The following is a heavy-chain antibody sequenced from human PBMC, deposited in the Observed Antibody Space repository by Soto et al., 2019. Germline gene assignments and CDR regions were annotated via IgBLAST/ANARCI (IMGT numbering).Heavy chain of an antibody. CDR1: GGTFSSYA. J-gene: IGHJ4*02. CDR3: ARDLRGGYYFDY. V-gene: IGHV1-69*13. Sequence: ASVKVSCKASGGTFSSYAISWVRQAPGQGLEWMGGIIPIFGTANYAQKFQGRATITADESTSTAYMELSSLRSEDTAVYYCARDLRGGYYFDYWGQGTLVTVSS. CDR2: IIPIFGTA. D-gene: IGHD3-16*01.